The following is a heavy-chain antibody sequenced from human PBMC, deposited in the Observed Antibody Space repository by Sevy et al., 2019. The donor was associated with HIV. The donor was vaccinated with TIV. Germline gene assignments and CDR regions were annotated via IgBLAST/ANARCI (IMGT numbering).Heavy chain of an antibody. CDR2: IKSKTDGGTT. D-gene: IGHD3-3*01. CDR3: TTVGDFWSGYLSGMDV. J-gene: IGHJ6*02. V-gene: IGHV3-15*07. CDR1: GFTFSNAW. Sequence: GGSLRLSCAASGFTFSNAWMSWVRQAPGKGLEWVGRIKSKTDGGTTDYAAPVKGRLTISRDDSKNTQYRQMNSLKTEDTAVDYCTTVGDFWSGYLSGMDVWGQGTTVTVSS.